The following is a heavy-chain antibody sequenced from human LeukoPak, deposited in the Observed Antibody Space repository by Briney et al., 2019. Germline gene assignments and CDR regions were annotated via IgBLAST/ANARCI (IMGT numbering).Heavy chain of an antibody. Sequence: PGGSLRLSCAASGFNFNNYWMHWVRQAPGKGLVWVSRISNDGSSTPYADSVKGRFTISRDNAKNTLYLQMNSLRAEDTAVYFCARAYDYWSDYAGVDVWGQGTRSPSP. CDR1: GFNFNNYW. J-gene: IGHJ6*02. V-gene: IGHV3-74*01. D-gene: IGHD3-3*01. CDR2: ISNDGSST. CDR3: ARAYDYWSDYAGVDV.